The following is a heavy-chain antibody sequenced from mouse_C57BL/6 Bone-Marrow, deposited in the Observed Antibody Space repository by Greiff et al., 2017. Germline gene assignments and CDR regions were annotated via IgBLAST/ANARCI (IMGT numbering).Heavy chain of an antibody. CDR3: ANYYDSSYWYFDV. Sequence: QVQLKQSGAELARPGASVKLSCKASGYTFTSYGISWVKQRTGQGLEWIGEIYPRSGNTYYNEKFKGKATLTADKSSSTAYMELRSLTSDDSAVYFCANYYDSSYWYFDVWGTGTTVTVSS. CDR1: GYTFTSYG. V-gene: IGHV1-81*01. J-gene: IGHJ1*03. D-gene: IGHD1-1*01. CDR2: IYPRSGNT.